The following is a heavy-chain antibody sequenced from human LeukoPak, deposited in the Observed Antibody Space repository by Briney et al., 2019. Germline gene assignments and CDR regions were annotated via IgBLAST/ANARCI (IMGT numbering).Heavy chain of an antibody. CDR3: ARDRSRNYGYYFDF. Sequence: GGSLRLSCAASGITFSSHTMNWVRLAPGEGLEWVSSISSSSSYIYYAGSVKDRFTISRDNAKNSLFLQMTSLRAEETAVYYCARDRSRNYGYYFDFWGQGTLVSVSS. D-gene: IGHD4-11*01. CDR2: ISSSSSYI. V-gene: IGHV3-21*01. CDR1: GITFSSHT. J-gene: IGHJ4*02.